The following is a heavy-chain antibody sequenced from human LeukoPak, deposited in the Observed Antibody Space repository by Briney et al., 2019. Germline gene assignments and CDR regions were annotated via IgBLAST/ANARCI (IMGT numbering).Heavy chain of an antibody. J-gene: IGHJ6*02. D-gene: IGHD3-3*01. CDR3: AKDLNYDFWSGQLNAYGMDV. V-gene: IGHV3-23*01. CDR2: ISGSGGST. Sequence: GGSLRLSCAASGFTFSSYAMSWVRQAPGKGLEWVSAISGSGGSTYYADSVKGRFTISRGNSKNTLYLQMNSLRAEDTAVYYCAKDLNYDFWSGQLNAYGMDVWGQGTTVTVSS. CDR1: GFTFSSYA.